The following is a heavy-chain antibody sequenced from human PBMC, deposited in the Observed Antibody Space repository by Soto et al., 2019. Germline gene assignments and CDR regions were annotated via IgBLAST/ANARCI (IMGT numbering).Heavy chain of an antibody. J-gene: IGHJ4*02. CDR2: IYWNDDK. V-gene: IGHV2-5*01. CDR3: AGKWLQFDY. CDR1: GFSLSTSAVG. D-gene: IGHD5-18*01. Sequence: QITLKESGPTLVEPTQTLTLTCTFSGFSLSTSAVGVGWIRQPPGKALEWLALIYWNDDKRYSPSLKSRLTITKDTSKNQVVLTMTNMDPVDTATYYCAGKWLQFDYWGQGTLVTVSS.